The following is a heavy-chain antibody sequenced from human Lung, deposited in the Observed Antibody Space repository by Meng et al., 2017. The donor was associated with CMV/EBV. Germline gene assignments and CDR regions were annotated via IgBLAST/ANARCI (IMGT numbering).Heavy chain of an antibody. CDR1: FPGHY. D-gene: IGHD2-15*01. V-gene: IGHV1-2*02. CDR3: ARGSEDFVVEPPTVWSDF. CDR2: INPNSGFT. J-gene: IGHJ4*02. Sequence: FPGHYIYWVRQAPGQGLEWMGWINPNSGFTNYAQKFQGRVTITKDTSLTTTYMDVSRLTSDDTAMYYCARGSEDFVVEPPTVWSDFWGQGTLVTVSS.